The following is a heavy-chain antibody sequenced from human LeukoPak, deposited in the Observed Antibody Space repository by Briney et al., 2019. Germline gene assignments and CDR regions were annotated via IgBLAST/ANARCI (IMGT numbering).Heavy chain of an antibody. V-gene: IGHV3-33*01. CDR1: GFTFSSYG. D-gene: IGHD3-9*01. Sequence: PGGSLRLSCAASGFTFSSYGMHWVRQAPGKGLEWVAVIWYDGSNKYYADSVKGRFTISRDNSKNTLYLQMNSLRAEDTAVYYCARDHLRYFDWLDYWGQGTLATVSS. J-gene: IGHJ4*02. CDR3: ARDHLRYFDWLDY. CDR2: IWYDGSNK.